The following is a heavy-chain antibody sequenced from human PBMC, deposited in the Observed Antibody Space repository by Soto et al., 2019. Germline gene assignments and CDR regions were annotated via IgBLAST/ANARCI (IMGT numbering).Heavy chain of an antibody. J-gene: IGHJ4*02. CDR2: STSKTGDQ. D-gene: IGHD3-22*01. CDR1: GFTFNKYS. CDR3: ARDLMPNDRGLGDLAY. Sequence: EVRLVESGGGLVKPGGSLRLSCAASGFTFNKYSRNWGRQAPGKGVGWVSSSTSKTGDQYYADTVKDRFIIYRDNTKNSLSQQVTSLRDEDTAVYYCARDLMPNDRGLGDLAYWGQGTLVTVSS. V-gene: IGHV3-21*06.